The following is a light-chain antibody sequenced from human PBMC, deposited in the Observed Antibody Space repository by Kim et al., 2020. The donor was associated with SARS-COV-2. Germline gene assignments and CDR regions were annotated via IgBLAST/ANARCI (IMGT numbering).Light chain of an antibody. J-gene: IGLJ3*02. CDR2: DNN. Sequence: GEKVTISCSGSRSNSGKTYVSWYQQLPGTAPKLLIYDNNKRPSGIPDRFSGSKAGTSATLGITGLQTGDEADYYCGTWDSSLSAWVFGGGTQLTVL. CDR1: RSNSGKTY. CDR3: GTWDSSLSAWV. V-gene: IGLV1-51*01.